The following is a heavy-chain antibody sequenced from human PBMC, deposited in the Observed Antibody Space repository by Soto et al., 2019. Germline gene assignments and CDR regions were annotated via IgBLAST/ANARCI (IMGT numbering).Heavy chain of an antibody. J-gene: IGHJ6*02. CDR2: IIPIVGTA. CDR1: GCTFSSYA. D-gene: IGHD3-10*01. V-gene: IGHV1-69*06. Sequence: SVKVSCKASGCTFSSYAISWARQAPGQGLEWMGGIIPIVGTANYPQKFQGRLTLTADKSTSTAYMELSSLRSEDTAVYYCSSFPYYYGSAPYGMDVWGQGPTVTV. CDR3: SSFPYYYGSAPYGMDV.